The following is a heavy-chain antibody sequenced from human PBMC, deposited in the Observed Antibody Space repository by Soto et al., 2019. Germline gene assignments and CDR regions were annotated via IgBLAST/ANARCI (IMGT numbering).Heavy chain of an antibody. CDR1: GGSISSSSYY. V-gene: IGHV4-39*01. Sequence: PSETLSLTCTVSGGSISSSSYYWGWIRQPPGKGLEWIGNIYYSGSTYYNPSLKSRVTISVDTSKNQFSLKLSSVTAADTAVYYCARGRRESSGWYKVRGWFDPWGQGTLVTVSS. CDR3: ARGRRESSGWYKVRGWFDP. J-gene: IGHJ5*02. D-gene: IGHD6-19*01. CDR2: IYYSGST.